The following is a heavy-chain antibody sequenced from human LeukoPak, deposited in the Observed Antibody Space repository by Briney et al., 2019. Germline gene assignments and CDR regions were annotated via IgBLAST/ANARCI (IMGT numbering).Heavy chain of an antibody. D-gene: IGHD6-13*01. CDR2: INHSGST. Sequence: PSETLSLTCAVYGGSFSGYYWSWIRQPPGKGLEWIGEINHSGSTNYNPSLKNRVTISVDTSKNPFSLKLSSVTAADTAVYYCARDNFSIAAAGLSSFDYWGQGTLVTVSS. V-gene: IGHV4-34*01. CDR3: ARDNFSIAAAGLSSFDY. CDR1: GGSFSGYY. J-gene: IGHJ4*02.